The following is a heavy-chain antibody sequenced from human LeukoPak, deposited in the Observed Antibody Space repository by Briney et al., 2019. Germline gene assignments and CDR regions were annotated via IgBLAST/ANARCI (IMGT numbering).Heavy chain of an antibody. CDR2: ISSSSSYI. D-gene: IGHD6-13*01. CDR1: GFTFSSYE. Sequence: GGSLRLSCAASGFTFSSYEMNWVRQAPGKGLEWVSSISSSSSYIYYADSVKGRFTISRDNAKNSLYLQMNSLRAEDTAVYYCAREKSIAAAGGFDYWGQGTLVTVSS. V-gene: IGHV3-21*01. J-gene: IGHJ4*02. CDR3: AREKSIAAAGGFDY.